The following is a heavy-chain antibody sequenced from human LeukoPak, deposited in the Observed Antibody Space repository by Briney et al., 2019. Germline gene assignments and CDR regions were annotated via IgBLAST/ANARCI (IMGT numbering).Heavy chain of an antibody. V-gene: IGHV1-8*01. D-gene: IGHD1/OR15-1a*01. CDR1: GYTFTSYD. CDR2: MSPNSGNT. J-gene: IGHJ6*02. Sequence: GGSVKVSCKASGYTFTSYDINWVRQATGQGLEWMGWMSPNSGNTGYAQKFQGRVTMTRNTSISTAYMELSSLRSEDTAVYYCARGLNNWNTPYSYYGMDVWGQGTTVTVSS. CDR3: ARGLNNWNTPYSYYGMDV.